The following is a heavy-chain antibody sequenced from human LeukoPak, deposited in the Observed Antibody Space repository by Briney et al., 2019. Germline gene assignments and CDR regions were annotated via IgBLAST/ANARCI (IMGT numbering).Heavy chain of an antibody. V-gene: IGHV3-7*01. J-gene: IGHJ5*02. CDR3: AKSFLSPNWFDP. Sequence: GSLRLSCAASGFTFSSSSMSWVRQAPGKGLEWVANIKQDVSEKYYVDSVKGRFTISRDNAENSLYLQMNSLRAEDTAVYYCAKSFLSPNWFDPWGQGTLVTVSS. D-gene: IGHD2/OR15-2a*01. CDR2: IKQDVSEK. CDR1: GFTFSSSS.